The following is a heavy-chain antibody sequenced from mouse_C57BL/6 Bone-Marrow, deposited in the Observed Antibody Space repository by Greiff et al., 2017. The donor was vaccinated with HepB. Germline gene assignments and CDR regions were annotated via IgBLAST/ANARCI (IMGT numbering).Heavy chain of an antibody. J-gene: IGHJ3*01. CDR3: ARKGAQLAWFAY. V-gene: IGHV2-2*01. CDR2: IWSGGST. D-gene: IGHD4-1*02. Sequence: QVQLKESGPGLVQPSQSLSITCTVSGFSLTSYGVPWVRQSPGKGLEWLGVIWSGGSTDYNAAFISRLSISKDNSKSQVFFKMNSLQADDTAIYYCARKGAQLAWFAYWGQGTLVTVSA. CDR1: GFSLTSYG.